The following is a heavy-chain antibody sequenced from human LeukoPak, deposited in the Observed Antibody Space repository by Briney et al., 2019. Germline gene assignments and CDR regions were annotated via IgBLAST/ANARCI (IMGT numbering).Heavy chain of an antibody. CDR1: GGSFSGYY. J-gene: IGHJ4*02. D-gene: IGHD3-10*01. Sequence: SETLSLTCAVYGGSFSGYYWTWIRQPPGKGLEWIGEIKYSGSTNHNPSLKSRVSISVDTSKNQFSLKLTSVTAADTAVYYCARRDSGSRGFDSWGQGTLVTVSS. CDR3: ARRDSGSRGFDS. CDR2: IKYSGST. V-gene: IGHV4-34*01.